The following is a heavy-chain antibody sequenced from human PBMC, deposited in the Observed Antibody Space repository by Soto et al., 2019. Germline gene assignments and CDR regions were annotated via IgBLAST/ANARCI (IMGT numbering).Heavy chain of an antibody. CDR1: GGSISRSSYY. V-gene: IGHV4-39*01. D-gene: IGHD3-10*01. CDR3: ATLWFGEADY. Sequence: QLPLQESGPGLVKPSETLSLTCTVSGGSISRSSYYWGWIRQPPGKGLEWIGSIYYSGSTYYNPSLKSRVTISVDTSKNQFSLKLSSVTAADTAVYYCATLWFGEADYWGQGTLVTVSS. CDR2: IYYSGST. J-gene: IGHJ4*02.